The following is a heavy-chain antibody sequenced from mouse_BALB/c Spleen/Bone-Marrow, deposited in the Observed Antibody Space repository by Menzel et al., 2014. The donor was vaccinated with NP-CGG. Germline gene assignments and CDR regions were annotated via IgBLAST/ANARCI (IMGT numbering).Heavy chain of an antibody. CDR1: GFAFSSYA. CDR2: ISSGGGST. Sequence: QLVESGAGLVQPGVSLQLSGAASGFAFSSYAISWVRQTPEKRMEWVAYISSGGGSTYYPDTVKGRFTISRDNPKNTLFLQMTSLRSEDTAMYYCVRSYDSYAMAFWGQGTSVTVSS. J-gene: IGHJ4*01. V-gene: IGHV5-12-1*01. CDR3: VRSYDSYAMAF. D-gene: IGHD2-10*02.